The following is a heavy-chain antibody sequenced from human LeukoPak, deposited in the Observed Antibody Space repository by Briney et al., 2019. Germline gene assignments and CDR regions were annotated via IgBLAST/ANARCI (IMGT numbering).Heavy chain of an antibody. CDR1: GYTFTGYY. D-gene: IGHD3-9*01. CDR2: INPNSGGT. CDR3: ARDRLDDILTGSHLAYYYYGMDV. V-gene: IGHV1-2*04. J-gene: IGHJ6*02. Sequence: ASVKVSCKASGYTFTGYYMHWVRQAPGQGLEWMGWINPNSGGTSYAQKFQGWVTMTRDTSISTAYMELSRLRSDDTAVYYCARDRLDDILTGSHLAYYYYGMDVWGQGTTVTVSS.